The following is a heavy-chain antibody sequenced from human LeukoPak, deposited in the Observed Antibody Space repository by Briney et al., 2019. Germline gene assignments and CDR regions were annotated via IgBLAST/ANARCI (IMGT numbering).Heavy chain of an antibody. J-gene: IGHJ6*02. CDR1: GGSFSGYY. V-gene: IGHV4-34*01. CDR3: ARGSNPSYYYGMDV. D-gene: IGHD1-14*01. Sequence: SETLSLTCAVCGGSFSGYYWSWIRQPPGKGLEWIGEINHSGSTNYNPSLKSRVTISVDTSKNQFSLKLSSVTAADTAVYYCARGSNPSYYYGMDVWGQGTTVTVSS. CDR2: INHSGST.